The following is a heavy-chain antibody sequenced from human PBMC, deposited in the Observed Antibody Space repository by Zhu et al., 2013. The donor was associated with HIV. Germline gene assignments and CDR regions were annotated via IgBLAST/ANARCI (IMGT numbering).Heavy chain of an antibody. CDR3: ARGDLDIVVVPAGSRDWFDP. D-gene: IGHD2-2*03. Sequence: QVQLVQSGAEVKKPGASVKVSCKASGYTFTGYYVHWVRQAPGQGLEWMGWINPNSGGTNYAQKFQGRVTMTRDTSIRTAYMELSRLTSDDTAVYYCARGDLDIVVVPAGSRDWFDPGAREPWSPVSS. J-gene: IGHJ5*02. CDR2: INPNSGGT. CDR1: GYTFTGYY. V-gene: IGHV1-2*02.